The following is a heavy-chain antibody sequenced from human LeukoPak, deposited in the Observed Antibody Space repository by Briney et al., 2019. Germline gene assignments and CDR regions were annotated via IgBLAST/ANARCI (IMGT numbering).Heavy chain of an antibody. D-gene: IGHD5-18*01. CDR3: AREDTALGNADY. Sequence: SETLSLTCTVSGGSISSYYWSWIRQPPGKGLEWIGYIYSSGSTNYNPSLKTRVTMSVDTSKNQFSLKLSSVTAADTAMYYCAREDTALGNADYWGQGTLVTVSS. V-gene: IGHV4-59*12. CDR1: GGSISSYY. CDR2: IYSSGST. J-gene: IGHJ4*02.